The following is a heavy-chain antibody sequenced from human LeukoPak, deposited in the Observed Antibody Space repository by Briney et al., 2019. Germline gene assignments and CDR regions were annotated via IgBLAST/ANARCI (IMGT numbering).Heavy chain of an antibody. J-gene: IGHJ6*03. Sequence: GGSLRLSCAASGFTFSSYSMNWVRQAPGKGLEWVSSISSSSSYIYYADSVKGRFTISRDNAKNSLYLQMNSLRAEDTAVYYCASRGGTRLYYYYMDVWGKGTTVTVSS. V-gene: IGHV3-21*01. CDR1: GFTFSSYS. CDR2: ISSSSSYI. CDR3: ASRGGTRLYYYYMDV. D-gene: IGHD2-15*01.